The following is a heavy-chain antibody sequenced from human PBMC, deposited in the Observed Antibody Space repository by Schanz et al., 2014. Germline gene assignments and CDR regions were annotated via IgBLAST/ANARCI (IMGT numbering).Heavy chain of an antibody. CDR1: GGSISSFY. V-gene: IGHV4-4*07. CDR3: ARDRGYDFSFDP. J-gene: IGHJ5*02. Sequence: QVQLQESGPGLVKSSETLSLTCTVSGGSISSFYWGWIRQPAGKGLEWIGRIYTSGSTNYNPSLKSRATMSLDPSKNQFSLKLSSVTAADTAVYYCARDRGYDFSFDPWGQGTLVTVSS. D-gene: IGHD3-3*01. CDR2: IYTSGST.